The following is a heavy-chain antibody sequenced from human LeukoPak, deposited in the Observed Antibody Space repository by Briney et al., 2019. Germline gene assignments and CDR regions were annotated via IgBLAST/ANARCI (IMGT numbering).Heavy chain of an antibody. D-gene: IGHD3-22*01. CDR1: GGTFSSYA. CDR3: ARESPYYYDSSGLLLGDY. Sequence: ASVKVSCKASGGTFSSYAISWVRQAPGQGLEWMGWINPNSGGTNYAQKFQGRVTMTRDTSISAAYMELSRLRSDDTAVYYCARESPYYYDSSGLLLGDYWGQGTLVTVSS. J-gene: IGHJ4*02. CDR2: INPNSGGT. V-gene: IGHV1-2*02.